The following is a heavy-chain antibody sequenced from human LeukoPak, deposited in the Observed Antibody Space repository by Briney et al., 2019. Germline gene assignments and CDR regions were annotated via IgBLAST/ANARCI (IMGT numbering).Heavy chain of an antibody. CDR1: GFTFSTYD. Sequence: GGSLRLSCAASGFTFSTYDMTWVRQAPGKGLEWVSSISGSGDSTYYADSVKGRFTISRDNSKNTLYLQMNSLRAEDTAVYYCAKDVVRSQGSNYYYKDVWGKGTTVTVSS. CDR3: AKDVVRSQGSNYYYKDV. D-gene: IGHD2-15*01. J-gene: IGHJ6*03. V-gene: IGHV3-23*01. CDR2: ISGSGDST.